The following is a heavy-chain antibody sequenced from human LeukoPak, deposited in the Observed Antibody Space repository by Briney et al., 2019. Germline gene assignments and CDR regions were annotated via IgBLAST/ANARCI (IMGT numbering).Heavy chain of an antibody. CDR1: GFTFSSYW. J-gene: IGHJ3*02. Sequence: GGSLRLSCAASGFTFSSYWMSWVRQAPGKGLEWVANIKQDGREKYYVDSVKGRFTISRDNAKNSLYLQMNSLRAEDTAVFFCAKDLFYYDGRAFYDDGLDIWGQGTMVTISS. CDR3: AKDLFYYDGRAFYDDGLDI. V-gene: IGHV3-7*01. D-gene: IGHD3-22*01. CDR2: IKQDGREK.